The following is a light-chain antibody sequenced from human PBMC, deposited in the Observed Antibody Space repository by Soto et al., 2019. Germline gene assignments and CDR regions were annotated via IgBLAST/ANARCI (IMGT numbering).Light chain of an antibody. CDR1: QGISNW. CDR2: GAS. V-gene: IGKV1-12*01. CDR3: QQTNTFLPLT. J-gene: IGKJ4*01. Sequence: DIQMTQSPSSVSASVGDRVTITCRASQGISNWLAWYQQQPVKAPKLLIYGASCLQSVVPSRFSGGGSGTHFTLIISSLQPEDFATYYCQQTNTFLPLTFGGGTKVEI.